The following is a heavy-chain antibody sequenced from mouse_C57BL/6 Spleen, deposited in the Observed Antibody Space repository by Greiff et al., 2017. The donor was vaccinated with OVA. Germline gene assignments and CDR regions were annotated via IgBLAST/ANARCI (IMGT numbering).Heavy chain of an antibody. CDR3: VRQHYDGYYAFDY. CDR1: GFSFNTYA. CDR2: IRSKSNNYAT. V-gene: IGHV10-1*01. D-gene: IGHD2-3*01. J-gene: IGHJ2*01. Sequence: EVQLVESGGGLVQPKGSLKLSCAASGFSFNTYAMNWVRQAPGKGLEWVARIRSKSNNYATYYADSVKDRFTISRDDSESMLYLQMNNLKTEDTAMYYCVRQHYDGYYAFDYWGQGTTLTVSS.